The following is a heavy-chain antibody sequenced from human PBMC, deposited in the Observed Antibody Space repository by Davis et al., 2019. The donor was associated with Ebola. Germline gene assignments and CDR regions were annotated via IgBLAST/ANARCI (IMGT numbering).Heavy chain of an antibody. CDR3: ARDTGAHGGWFDP. CDR1: GGTFSSYA. CDR2: MNPNSGNT. V-gene: IGHV1-8*02. D-gene: IGHD1-14*01. Sequence: ASVKVSCKASGGTFSSYAISWVRQATGQGLEWMGWMNPNSGNTGYAQKFQGRVTMTRNTSISTAYMELSSLRSEDTAVYYCARDTGAHGGWFDPWGQGTLVTVSS. J-gene: IGHJ5*02.